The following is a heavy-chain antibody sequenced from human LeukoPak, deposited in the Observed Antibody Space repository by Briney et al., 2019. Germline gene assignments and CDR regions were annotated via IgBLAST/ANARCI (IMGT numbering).Heavy chain of an antibody. D-gene: IGHD3-22*01. J-gene: IGHJ4*02. V-gene: IGHV3-64*01. CDR3: ARADYYDSSGLLDY. CDR2: ISSNGGST. Sequence: GGSLRLSCAASGFTFSSYAMHWVRQAPGKGLEYVSAISSNGGSTYYANSVKGRFTISRDNSKNTLYLQMGSLRAEDMAVYYCARADYYDSSGLLDYWGQGTLVTVSS. CDR1: GFTFSSYA.